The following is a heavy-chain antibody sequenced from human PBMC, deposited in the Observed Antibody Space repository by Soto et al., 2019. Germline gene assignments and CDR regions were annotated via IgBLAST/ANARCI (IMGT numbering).Heavy chain of an antibody. J-gene: IGHJ5*02. Sequence: QVQLQESGPGLVKPSQTLSLTCTVSGGSISSGGYYWSWIRQHPGKGLEWIGYIYYSGSTYYNPSLKGRLTISVDTSKNQSSLTLSSVTAADTAVYHCARWNSSSSGDNWFDPWGQGTLVTVSS. CDR2: IYYSGST. CDR1: GGSISSGGYY. CDR3: ARWNSSSSGDNWFDP. V-gene: IGHV4-31*03. D-gene: IGHD6-6*01.